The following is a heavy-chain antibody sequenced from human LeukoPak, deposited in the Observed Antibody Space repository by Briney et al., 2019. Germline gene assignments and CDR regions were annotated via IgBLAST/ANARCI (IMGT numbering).Heavy chain of an antibody. CDR1: GFTVSSNY. Sequence: GGSPRLSCAASGFTVSSNYMSWVRQAPGKGLEWVSVIYSGGSTYYADSVKGRFTISRDNSKNTLYLQMNSLRAEDTAVYYCARRASTSSYYYYYYMDVWGKGTTVTVSS. CDR2: IYSGGST. CDR3: ARRASTSSYYYYYYMDV. D-gene: IGHD2-2*01. V-gene: IGHV3-66*04. J-gene: IGHJ6*03.